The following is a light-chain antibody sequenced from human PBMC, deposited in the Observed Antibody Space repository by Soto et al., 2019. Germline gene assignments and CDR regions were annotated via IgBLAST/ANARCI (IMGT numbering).Light chain of an antibody. CDR2: KVS. CDR3: MQGTHWPRT. CDR1: QSLVYSDGNTY. V-gene: IGKV2-30*01. Sequence: DVVMTQSPLSLPVTLGQPASISCRSSQSLVYSDGNTYLNWFQQRPGQSPRRLIYKVSNRDSGVPDRFGGSGSGTDFTLKISRVEAEDVGVYYGMQGTHWPRTFGQGTKVEIK. J-gene: IGKJ1*01.